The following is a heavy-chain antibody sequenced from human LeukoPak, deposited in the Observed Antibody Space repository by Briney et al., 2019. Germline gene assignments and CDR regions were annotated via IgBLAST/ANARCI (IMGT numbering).Heavy chain of an antibody. J-gene: IGHJ4*02. CDR2: IYYSGST. D-gene: IGHD5-18*01. Sequence: PSETLSLTCTVSGGSISSGDYYWSWIRQPPGKGLEWIGYIYYSGSTYYNPSLKSRVTISVDTSKNQFSLKLSSVIAADTAVYYCARGAGGYSHGTFDYWGQGTLVTVSS. V-gene: IGHV4-30-4*08. CDR3: ARGAGGYSHGTFDY. CDR1: GGSISSGDYY.